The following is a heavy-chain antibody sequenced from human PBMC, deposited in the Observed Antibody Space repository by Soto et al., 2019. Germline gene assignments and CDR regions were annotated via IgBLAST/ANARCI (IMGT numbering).Heavy chain of an antibody. CDR3: ASSYGSGYRAFDY. CDR1: GDTFSFYS. V-gene: IGHV1-69*02. Sequence: QVQLVQSGAEVRKPGSSVKVSCKASGDTFSFYSINWVRQAPGLGLEWMGRINPILSMSNYAQRFQGRVTMTADKSTRTAYMELIGLRSEDTAIYYCASSYGSGYRAFDYWGQGALVTVSS. J-gene: IGHJ4*02. D-gene: IGHD3-10*01. CDR2: INPILSMS.